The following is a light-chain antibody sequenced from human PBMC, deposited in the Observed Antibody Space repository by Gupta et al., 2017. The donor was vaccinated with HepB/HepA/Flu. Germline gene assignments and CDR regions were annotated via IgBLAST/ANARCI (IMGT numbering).Light chain of an antibody. CDR2: DVS. V-gene: IGLV2-14*03. J-gene: IGLJ2*01. CDR3: SSYKTTAGYVK. Sequence: SGMGSHAGCYDYVSWYQQHPAKAPKIIIFDVSSRPSGVSNRFSGSKSGNTAYLTISGLQAEDEADYYCSSYKTTAGYVKLGGGTKLTVL. CDR1: GSHAGCYDY.